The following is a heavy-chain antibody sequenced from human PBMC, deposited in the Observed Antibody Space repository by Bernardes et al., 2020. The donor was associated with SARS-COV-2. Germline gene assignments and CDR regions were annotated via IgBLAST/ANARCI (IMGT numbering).Heavy chain of an antibody. D-gene: IGHD6-13*01. CDR2: ISGGGGSA. CDR1: GFSFSTYA. Sequence: GGSLRLSCAASGFSFSTYAMNWVRQAPGMGPEWVSVISGGGGSAFYADSVRGRFTISRDNSKNTLYLQMNSLRAEDTAVYYCARPPSASSSWYYFDYWGQGTLVTVSS. CDR3: ARPPSASSSWYYFDY. V-gene: IGHV3-23*01. J-gene: IGHJ4*02.